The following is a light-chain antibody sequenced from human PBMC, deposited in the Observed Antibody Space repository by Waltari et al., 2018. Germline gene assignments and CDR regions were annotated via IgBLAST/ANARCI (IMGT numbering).Light chain of an antibody. Sequence: QSALTPPASVPGSPGQSIIISCTGTSSDVGYYNYVSWYQQHPGKAPQLMIYDVIKRPSGVSDRFSGSKSGNTASLTISGLQTDDEADYYCSSYTSSSDYVFGTGTKVTVL. CDR2: DVI. J-gene: IGLJ1*01. V-gene: IGLV2-14*01. CDR3: SSYTSSSDYV. CDR1: SSDVGYYNY.